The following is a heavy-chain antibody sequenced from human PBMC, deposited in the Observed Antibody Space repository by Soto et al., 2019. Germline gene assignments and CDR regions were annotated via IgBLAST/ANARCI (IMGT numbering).Heavy chain of an antibody. J-gene: IGHJ6*02. V-gene: IGHV4-34*01. D-gene: IGHD3-16*02. CDR3: ARGGGGYDYVWGSYRYNYYYYYGMDV. Sequence: SETLSLTCAVYGGSFSGYYWSWIRQPPGKGLEWIGEINHSGSTNYNPSLKSRVTISVDTSKNQFSLKLSSVTAADTAVYYCARGGGGYDYVWGSYRYNYYYYYGMDVWGQGTTVIVSS. CDR2: INHSGST. CDR1: GGSFSGYY.